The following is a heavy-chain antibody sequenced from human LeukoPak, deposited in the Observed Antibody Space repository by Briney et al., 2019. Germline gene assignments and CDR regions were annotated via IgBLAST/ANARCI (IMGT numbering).Heavy chain of an antibody. D-gene: IGHD5-18*01. J-gene: IGHJ4*02. V-gene: IGHV3-23*01. CDR2: ISGSGGST. CDR3: ARTGGARYSYGFFDY. Sequence: GGSLRLSCAASGFTFSSYAMSWVRQAPGKGLEWVSAISGSGGSTYYADSVKGRFTISRDNSKNTLYLQMNSLRAEDTAVYYCARTGGARYSYGFFDYWGQGTLVTVSS. CDR1: GFTFSSYA.